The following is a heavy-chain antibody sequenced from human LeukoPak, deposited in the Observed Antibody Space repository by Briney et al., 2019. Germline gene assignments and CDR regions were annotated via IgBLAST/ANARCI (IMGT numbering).Heavy chain of an antibody. V-gene: IGHV4-61*10. CDR1: GGSISSGSYY. J-gene: IGHJ4*02. CDR2: MHYSGST. D-gene: IGHD6-19*01. Sequence: PSETLSLTCTVSGGSISSGSYYWSWIRQPAGKGLEWIGYMHYSGSTNYNPSLKSRVTISLDTSKNQFSLKLSSVTAADTAVYYCARGTSGWYEGDYWGQGTLVTVSS. CDR3: ARGTSGWYEGDY.